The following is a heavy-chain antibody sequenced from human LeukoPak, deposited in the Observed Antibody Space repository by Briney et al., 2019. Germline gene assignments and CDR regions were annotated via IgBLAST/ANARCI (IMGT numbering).Heavy chain of an antibody. CDR2: INHSGST. CDR1: GGSFSGYY. CDR3: ARGDTYYYDSSGYYYNWFDP. D-gene: IGHD3-22*01. V-gene: IGHV4-34*01. Sequence: PSETLSLTCAVYGGSFSGYYWSWIRQPPGKGLEWIGEINHSGSTNYNPSLKSRVTISVDTSKNQFSLKLSSVTAADTAVYYCARGDTYYYDSSGYYYNWFDPWGQGTLVTVSS. J-gene: IGHJ5*02.